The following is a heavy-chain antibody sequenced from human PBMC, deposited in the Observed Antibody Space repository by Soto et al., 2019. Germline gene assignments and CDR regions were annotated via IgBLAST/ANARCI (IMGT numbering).Heavy chain of an antibody. D-gene: IGHD6-19*01. CDR3: ARSEQWLGGGAFDI. Sequence: SGPTLVNPTQTLTLTCTFSGFSLSTSGMCVSWIRQPPGKALEWLALIDWDDDKYYSTSLKTRLTISKDTPKNQVVLTMTNMDPVDTATYYCARSEQWLGGGAFDIWGQGTMVTVSS. CDR1: GFSLSTSGMC. V-gene: IGHV2-70*01. CDR2: IDWDDDK. J-gene: IGHJ3*02.